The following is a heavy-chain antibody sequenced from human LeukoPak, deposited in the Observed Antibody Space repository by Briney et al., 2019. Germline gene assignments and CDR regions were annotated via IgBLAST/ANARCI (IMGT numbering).Heavy chain of an antibody. CDR3: ARGQGYCSTTSCYVFDF. CDR1: GGSINSYY. J-gene: IGHJ4*02. D-gene: IGHD2-2*01. Sequence: PSETLSLTCTVSGGSINSYYWSWIRQPPGKGLEWSGYIYYSGSTNYNPSLKSRVTLSVDSSQNQFSLKLTSVTAADTAVYYCARGQGYCSTTSCYVFDFWGQGALLTVSS. V-gene: IGHV4-59*01. CDR2: IYYSGST.